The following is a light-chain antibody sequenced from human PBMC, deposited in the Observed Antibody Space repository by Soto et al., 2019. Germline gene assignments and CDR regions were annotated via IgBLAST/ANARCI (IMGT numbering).Light chain of an antibody. CDR1: IGAVTSGHY. J-gene: IGLJ2*01. CDR2: DTS. CDR3: LISYSGTRRI. V-gene: IGLV7-46*01. Sequence: QAVVTQEPSLTVSPGGTVTLTCGSSIGAVTSGHYPYWFQQKPGQAPRTLIYDTSNKHSWTPARFSGSLLGGKPALTLSGAQPEDEAEYYCLISYSGTRRISGGGTKVTVL.